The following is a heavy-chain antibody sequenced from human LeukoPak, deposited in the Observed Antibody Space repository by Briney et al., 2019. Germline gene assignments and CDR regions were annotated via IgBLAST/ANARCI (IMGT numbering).Heavy chain of an antibody. V-gene: IGHV4-34*01. D-gene: IGHD2-2*01. J-gene: IGHJ4*02. CDR1: GGSFSGYY. CDR2: INHSGIT. Sequence: PSETLSLTCAAYGGSFSGYYWSWIRQPPGKGLDWIGEINHSGITKYNPSLKSRVTMSVDTSKNQFSLKLTSVTAADTAVYYCASSYCSSTTRYDYWGQGTLVTVSS. CDR3: ASSYCSSTTRYDY.